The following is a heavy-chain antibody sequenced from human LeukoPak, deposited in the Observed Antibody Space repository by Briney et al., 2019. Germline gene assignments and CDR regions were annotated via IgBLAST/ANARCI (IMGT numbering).Heavy chain of an antibody. V-gene: IGHV4-34*01. CDR3: AGGIVVVAATGFDP. CDR2: INHSGST. CDR1: GGSFSGYY. Sequence: SETLSLTCAVYGGSFSGYYWSWIRQPPGKGLEWIGEINHSGSTNCNPSLKSRVTISVDTSKNQFSLKLSSVTAADTAVYYCAGGIVVVAATGFDPWGQGTLVTVSS. D-gene: IGHD2-15*01. J-gene: IGHJ5*02.